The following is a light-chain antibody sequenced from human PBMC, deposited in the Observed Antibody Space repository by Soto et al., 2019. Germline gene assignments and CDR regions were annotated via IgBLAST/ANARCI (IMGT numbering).Light chain of an antibody. V-gene: IGKV3-11*01. Sequence: EIVLTQSPATLSLSPGERATLSCRASQSVSSYLAWYQQKPGQAPRLLIYDTSNRATGIPARFSGSGSGTDFTLTISSLEPEDIAVYYCQQRSHWPWTFGGGTKVEIK. CDR2: DTS. J-gene: IGKJ4*01. CDR1: QSVSSY. CDR3: QQRSHWPWT.